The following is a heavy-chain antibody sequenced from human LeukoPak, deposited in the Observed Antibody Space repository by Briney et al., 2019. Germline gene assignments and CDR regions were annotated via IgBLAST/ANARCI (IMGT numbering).Heavy chain of an antibody. CDR2: MSYSGST. Sequence: PSETLSLTCTVSGGSISSSGYYWGWIRQPPGKGLECIGIMSYSGSTYYNPSLKSRVTMSVDTSKNHFSLKLSSVTAADTAVYYCARVGAVKVPAATFPEWFDPWGQGTLVTVSS. J-gene: IGHJ5*02. D-gene: IGHD2-2*01. V-gene: IGHV4-39*02. CDR3: ARVGAVKVPAATFPEWFDP. CDR1: GGSISSSGYY.